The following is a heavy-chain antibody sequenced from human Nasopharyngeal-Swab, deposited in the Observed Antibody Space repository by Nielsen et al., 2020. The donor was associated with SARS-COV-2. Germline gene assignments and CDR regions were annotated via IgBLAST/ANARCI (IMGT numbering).Heavy chain of an antibody. CDR1: GFTFSSYG. V-gene: IGHV3-33*07. CDR3: ARDSTEAYCGGDCYDAFDI. J-gene: IGHJ3*02. D-gene: IGHD2-21*02. Sequence: GESLKISCAASGFTFSSYGMYWVRQAPGKGLEWVAVIWYDGSNKYYADSVKGRFTISRDNSKNTLYLQMNSLRAEDTAVYYCARDSTEAYCGGDCYDAFDIWGQGTMVTVSS. CDR2: IWYDGSNK.